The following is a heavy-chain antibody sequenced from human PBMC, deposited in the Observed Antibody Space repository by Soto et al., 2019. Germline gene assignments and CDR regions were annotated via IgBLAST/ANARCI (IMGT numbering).Heavy chain of an antibody. D-gene: IGHD3-3*01. CDR3: ARNPYVDPHDFSSQNRGGMDV. CDR1: GFSFSSYG. Sequence: XGSLGLSFAASGFSFSSYGMHWVRQAPGKGLEWVAVIWYDGSNKYYADSVKGRFTISRDNSKNTLYLQMNSLRAEDTAVYYCARNPYVDPHDFSSQNRGGMDVWGQGTTVTVSS. CDR2: IWYDGSNK. V-gene: IGHV3-33*01. J-gene: IGHJ6*02.